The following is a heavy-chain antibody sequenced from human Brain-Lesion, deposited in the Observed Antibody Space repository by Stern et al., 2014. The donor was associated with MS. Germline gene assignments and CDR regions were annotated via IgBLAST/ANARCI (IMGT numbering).Heavy chain of an antibody. D-gene: IGHD1-1*01. V-gene: IGHV3-30*18. CDR3: AKHLAERPFDY. CDR1: GFTYTDYW. CDR2: ISNDGNHK. J-gene: IGHJ4*02. Sequence: VQLVESGGGLVQPGGSLRLSCAASGFTYTDYWMRWVLQAPGKGPEWVAVISNDGNHKYYAGSVKDRFTISRDNSKNTLYLQMNSLRVEDTAVYYCAKHLAERPFDYWGQGTLVTVSS.